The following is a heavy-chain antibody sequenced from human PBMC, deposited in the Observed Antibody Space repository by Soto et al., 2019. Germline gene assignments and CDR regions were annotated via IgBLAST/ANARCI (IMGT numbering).Heavy chain of an antibody. CDR2: ISESGRST. CDR1: GFNFSNVP. J-gene: IGHJ4*02. D-gene: IGHD1-26*01. V-gene: IGHV3-23*01. Sequence: EVQLLESGGGLVQPGGSLRLSCAASGFNFSNVPMTWVRQPPGKGLDWVSSISESGRSTYYADSVKGRFTISRDNSKNTLYLQMSSLRAEDTAVYYCAKVWEAGDYGDYWGQGTLVTVSS. CDR3: AKVWEAGDYGDY.